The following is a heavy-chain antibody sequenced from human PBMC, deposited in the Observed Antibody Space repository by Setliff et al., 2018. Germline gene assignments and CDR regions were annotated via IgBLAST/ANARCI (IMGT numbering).Heavy chain of an antibody. Sequence: GASVKVSCKASGYTFNNYGINWVRQAPGQGLEWMGWISACTGNTYYAPRLQGRVTMTTDTSTTTAYLELRSLTSDDTAVYYCSRLVRYCTQTSCQRASGDDYWGQGTLVTVSS. V-gene: IGHV1-18*01. D-gene: IGHD2-2*01. CDR1: GYTFNNYG. J-gene: IGHJ4*02. CDR3: SRLVRYCTQTSCQRASGDDY. CDR2: ISACTGNT.